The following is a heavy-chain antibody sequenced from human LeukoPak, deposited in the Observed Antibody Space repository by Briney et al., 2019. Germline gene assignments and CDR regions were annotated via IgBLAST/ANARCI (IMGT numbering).Heavy chain of an antibody. V-gene: IGHV4-39*01. Sequence: SETLSLTCTVSGGSISSSSYYWGWIRQPPGKGLEWSGSIYYSGSTYYNPSLKSRVTISVDTSKNQFSLRLSSVTAADTAVYYCARLSYYYGSGSYHPSAYYYYYMDVWGKGTTVTVSS. D-gene: IGHD3-10*01. CDR3: ARLSYYYGSGSYHPSAYYYYYMDV. CDR2: IYYSGST. J-gene: IGHJ6*03. CDR1: GGSISSSSYY.